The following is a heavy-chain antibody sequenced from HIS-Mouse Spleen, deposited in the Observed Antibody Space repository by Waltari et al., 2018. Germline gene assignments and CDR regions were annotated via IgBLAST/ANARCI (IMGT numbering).Heavy chain of an antibody. CDR2: IYYSGST. J-gene: IGHJ2*01. Sequence: QLQLQESGPGLVKPSETLSLTCTVSGGSISSSSYYWGWIRQPPGKGLEWIGSIYYSGSTYCNPSLKSRVTISVDTSKNQFSLQLSSVTAADTAVYYCAREIPYSSSWYDWYFDLWGRGTLVTVSS. D-gene: IGHD6-13*01. CDR3: AREIPYSSSWYDWYFDL. CDR1: GGSISSSSYY. V-gene: IGHV4-39*07.